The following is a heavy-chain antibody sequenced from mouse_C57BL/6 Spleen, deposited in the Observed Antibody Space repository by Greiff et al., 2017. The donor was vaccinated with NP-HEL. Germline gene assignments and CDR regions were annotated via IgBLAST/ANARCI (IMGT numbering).Heavy chain of an antibody. CDR3: GRLGYYYAMDY. CDR2: IRSKSNNYAT. D-gene: IGHD4-1*01. J-gene: IGHJ4*01. Sequence: DVKLVESGGGLVQPKGSLKLSCAASGFSFNTYAMNWVRQAPGKGLEWVARIRSKSNNYATYYAESVKDRFTISRDESESMLYLQMNNLKTEDTAMYYWGRLGYYYAMDYWGQGTSVTVSS. CDR1: GFSFNTYA. V-gene: IGHV10-1*01.